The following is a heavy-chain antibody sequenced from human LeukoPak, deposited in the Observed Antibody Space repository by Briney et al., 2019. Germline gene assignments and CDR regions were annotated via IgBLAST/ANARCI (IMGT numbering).Heavy chain of an antibody. J-gene: IGHJ6*03. V-gene: IGHV1-2*02. D-gene: IGHD2-2*02. CDR2: INPNSGGT. CDR3: ARGPRCYTRGYYYDNYMDG. Sequence: ASVKVSCKASGYTFTGYYMHWVRQAPGQGLEWMGWINPNSGGTNYAQKFQGRVTMTRDTSISTAYMELSRLRSDDTAVYYCARGPRCYTRGYYYDNYMDGWGKGTTVSVSS. CDR1: GYTFTGYY.